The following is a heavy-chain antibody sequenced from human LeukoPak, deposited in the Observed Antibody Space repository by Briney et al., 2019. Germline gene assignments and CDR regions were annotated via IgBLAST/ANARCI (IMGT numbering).Heavy chain of an antibody. CDR1: GGSISSGSYY. D-gene: IGHD5-12*01. CDR3: ARLSVDLVATTVDY. Sequence: SETLSLTCTVSGGSISSGSYYWGWIRQPPGKGLEWIGSIYCSGSTYYNPSLKSRVTISVDTSKNYFSLKLSSVTAADTAMFYCARLSVDLVATTVDYWGQGTLVTVSS. V-gene: IGHV4-39*02. J-gene: IGHJ4*02. CDR2: IYCSGST.